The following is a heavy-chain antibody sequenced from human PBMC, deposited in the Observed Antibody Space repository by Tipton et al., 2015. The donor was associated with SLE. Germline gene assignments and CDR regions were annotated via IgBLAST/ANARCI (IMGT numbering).Heavy chain of an antibody. CDR2: IYYSGST. CDR3: ARGPNYYGSGSYVDY. Sequence: GLVKPSETLSLTCTVSGGSISSHYWSWIRQPPGKGLEWIGYIYYSGSTNYNPSLKSRVTISVDTSKNQFSLKLSSVTAADTAVYYCARGPNYYGSGSYVDYWGQGTLVTVSS. V-gene: IGHV4-59*11. CDR1: GGSISSHY. J-gene: IGHJ4*02. D-gene: IGHD3-10*01.